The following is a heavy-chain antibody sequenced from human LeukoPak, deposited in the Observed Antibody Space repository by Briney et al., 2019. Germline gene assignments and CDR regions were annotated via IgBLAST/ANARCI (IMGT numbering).Heavy chain of an antibody. CDR2: IIPILGIA. Sequence: SVKVSCKASGGTFGSYAISWVRQAPGQGLEWMGRIIPILGIANYAQKFQGRVTITADKSTSTAYMELSSLRSEDTAVYYCARLAVASSPPDYWGQGTLVTVSS. CDR1: GGTFGSYA. J-gene: IGHJ4*02. V-gene: IGHV1-69*04. D-gene: IGHD6-13*01. CDR3: ARLAVASSPPDY.